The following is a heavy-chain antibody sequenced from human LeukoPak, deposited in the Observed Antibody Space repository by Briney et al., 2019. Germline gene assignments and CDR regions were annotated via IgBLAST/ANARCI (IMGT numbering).Heavy chain of an antibody. CDR2: INSDGSST. J-gene: IGHJ4*02. D-gene: IGHD3-10*01. CDR3: ARDHRGSGSYYPGFDY. Sequence: GGSLRLSCAASGFTFSSYWMHWVRQAPGKGLVWVSRINSDGSSTSYADSVKGRFAISRDNAKNTLYLQMNSLRAEDTAVYYCARDHRGSGSYYPGFDYWGQGTLVTVSS. CDR1: GFTFSSYW. V-gene: IGHV3-74*01.